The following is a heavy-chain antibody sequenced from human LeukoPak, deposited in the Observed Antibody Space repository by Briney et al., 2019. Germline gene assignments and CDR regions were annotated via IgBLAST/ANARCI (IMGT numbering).Heavy chain of an antibody. V-gene: IGHV3-21*01. CDR3: ARVYDIWSGYYGGYYYYYMDV. CDR1: GFTFSSYS. D-gene: IGHD3-3*01. Sequence: PGGSLRLSCAASGFTFSSYSMNWVRQAPGKGLEWVSSIRSSRSYIYYADSVERSFTNTRDNAKKSLYLQMNSLRAEDTAVYYCARVYDIWSGYYGGYYYYYMDVWGKGTTVTVSS. J-gene: IGHJ6*03. CDR2: IRSSRSYI.